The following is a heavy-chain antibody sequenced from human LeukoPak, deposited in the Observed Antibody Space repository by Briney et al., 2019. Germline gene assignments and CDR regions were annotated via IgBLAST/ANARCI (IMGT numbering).Heavy chain of an antibody. CDR1: GFTFSNSA. Sequence: SVKVSCKASGFTFSNSAMQWVRQARGQRLEWIGWIVVGSGNTNYAQKFQERVTITRDMSTSTAYMELSGLRSEDTAIYYCAADVIYESDWGQGTLVTVSS. J-gene: IGHJ4*02. CDR2: IVVGSGNT. V-gene: IGHV1-58*02. CDR3: AADVIYESD. D-gene: IGHD2/OR15-2a*01.